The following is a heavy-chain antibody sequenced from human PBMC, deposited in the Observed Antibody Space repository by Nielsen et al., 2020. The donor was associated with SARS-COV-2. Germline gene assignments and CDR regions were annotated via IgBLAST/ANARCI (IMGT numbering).Heavy chain of an antibody. CDR1: GYTFTSYA. CDR3: AKAAPTYYYDSSGYYYFDY. D-gene: IGHD3-22*01. J-gene: IGHJ4*02. CDR2: ISYDGSNK. V-gene: IGHV3-30*04. Sequence: SCKASGYTFTSYAMHWVRQAPGKGLEWVAVISYDGSNKYYADSVKGRFTISRDNSKNTLYLQMNSLRAEDTAVYYCAKAAPTYYYDSSGYYYFDYWGQGTLVTVSS.